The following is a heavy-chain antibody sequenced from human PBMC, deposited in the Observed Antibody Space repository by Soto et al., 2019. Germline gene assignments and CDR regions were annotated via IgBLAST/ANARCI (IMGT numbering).Heavy chain of an antibody. D-gene: IGHD2-2*01. V-gene: IGHV1-2*04. Sequence: ASVKVYCKASGYTFTGYHMHWVRQAPGQGLEWMGWINPNSGGTNYAQKFQGWVTMTRDTSISTAYMELSRLRSNDTAVHYCARDRVVPAAIDALDIWGQGTMVTGSS. J-gene: IGHJ3*02. CDR3: ARDRVVPAAIDALDI. CDR1: GYTFTGYH. CDR2: INPNSGGT.